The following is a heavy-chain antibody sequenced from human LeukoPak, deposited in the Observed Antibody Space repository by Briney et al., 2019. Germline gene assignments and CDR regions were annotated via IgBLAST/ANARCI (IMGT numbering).Heavy chain of an antibody. CDR1: GGSFSGYY. CDR3: ARELDP. V-gene: IGHV4-59*01. Sequence: PSETLSLTCAVYGGSFSGYYWSWIRQPPGKGLEWIGYIYYSGSTYYNPSLKSRVTISVDTSKNQFSLKLSSVTAADTAVYYCARELDPWGQGTLVTVSS. CDR2: IYYSGST. J-gene: IGHJ5*02.